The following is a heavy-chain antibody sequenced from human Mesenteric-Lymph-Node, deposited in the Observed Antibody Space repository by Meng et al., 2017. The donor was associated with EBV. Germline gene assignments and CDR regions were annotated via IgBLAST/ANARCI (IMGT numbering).Heavy chain of an antibody. Sequence: VQTATDATRLGASGTVSCKDSECTLTAHATGWRRQVPGQRPEWMGWINAGANARYSPNFQGRVNITRDTSASTVYLDLSFLRSEDTAVYYCANSRSDYDHLWYWGQGTLVTVSS. CDR2: INAGANA. D-gene: IGHD5-12*01. CDR3: ANSRSDYDHLWY. CDR1: ECTLTAHA. V-gene: IGHV1-3*01. J-gene: IGHJ4*02.